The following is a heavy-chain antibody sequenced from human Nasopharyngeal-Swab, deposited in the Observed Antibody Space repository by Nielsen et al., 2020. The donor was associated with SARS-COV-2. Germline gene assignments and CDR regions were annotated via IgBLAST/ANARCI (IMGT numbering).Heavy chain of an antibody. CDR1: GFTFSNAR. D-gene: IGHD2-21*02. Sequence: GESLKISCAASGFTFSNARMSWVRQAPGKGLEWVGRIKSKTDGGTTDYAAPVKGRFTISRDDSKNTLYLQMNSLKTEDTAVYYCTTRGVVYCGGDCYSPGAFEIWGQGTMVTVSS. J-gene: IGHJ3*02. CDR2: IKSKTDGGTT. V-gene: IGHV3-15*01. CDR3: TTRGVVYCGGDCYSPGAFEI.